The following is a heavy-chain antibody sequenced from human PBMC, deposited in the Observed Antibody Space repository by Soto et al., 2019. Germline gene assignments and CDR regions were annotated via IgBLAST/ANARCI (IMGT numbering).Heavy chain of an antibody. CDR3: ARDHGAVAGTGYYYGMDV. D-gene: IGHD6-19*01. CDR1: GGSISSYY. V-gene: IGHV4-4*07. J-gene: IGHJ6*02. Sequence: SETLSLTCTVSGGSISSYYCIWIRHPSVKGLEWIGRIYTSGSTNYNPSLKSRVTMSVDTSKNQFSLKLSSVTAADTAVYYCARDHGAVAGTGYYYGMDVWGQGTTVTV. CDR2: IYTSGST.